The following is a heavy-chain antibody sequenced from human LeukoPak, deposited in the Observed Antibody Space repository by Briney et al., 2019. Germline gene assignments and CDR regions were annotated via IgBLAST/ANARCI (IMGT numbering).Heavy chain of an antibody. CDR1: GGSISNYY. CDR3: GRDQSGHGGQNNDACDF. Sequence: PSETLSLTCNVSGGSISNYYWNWIRQPAGKGLEWIGRMYASGSTRYNPSFEGRVTMSADTSKNQVSLKLNSVIAADTAVYFCGRDQSGHGGQNNDACDFWGRGKMVPVSS. J-gene: IGHJ3*01. V-gene: IGHV4-4*07. CDR2: MYASGST. D-gene: IGHD1/OR15-1a*01.